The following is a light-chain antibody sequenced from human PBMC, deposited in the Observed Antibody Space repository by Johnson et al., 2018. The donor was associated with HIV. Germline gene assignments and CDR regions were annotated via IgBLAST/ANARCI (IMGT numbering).Light chain of an antibody. V-gene: IGLV1-51*02. Sequence: QSALTQPPSVSAAPGQKVTISCSGSSSNIGNNYVSWYQQPPGTAPKLLIYENNKRPSGIPDRFSGSKSGTSATLGITGLQTGDEADYYCGTWDSSLSKVFGTGTKVTVL. CDR2: ENN. J-gene: IGLJ1*01. CDR1: SSNIGNNY. CDR3: GTWDSSLSKV.